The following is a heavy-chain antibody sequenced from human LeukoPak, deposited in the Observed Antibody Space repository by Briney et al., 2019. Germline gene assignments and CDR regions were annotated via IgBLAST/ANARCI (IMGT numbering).Heavy chain of an antibody. Sequence: GGSLRLSCAASGLTFTSYWMSWVRQPPGKGLEWVANVKQDVSDKFYVDSVKGRFTISRDNAKNSLYLQMNSLRAEDTAVYYCAKVDYGDYVSWFDPWGQGTLVTVSS. D-gene: IGHD4-17*01. CDR1: GLTFTSYW. CDR3: AKVDYGDYVSWFDP. CDR2: VKQDVSDK. J-gene: IGHJ5*02. V-gene: IGHV3-7*01.